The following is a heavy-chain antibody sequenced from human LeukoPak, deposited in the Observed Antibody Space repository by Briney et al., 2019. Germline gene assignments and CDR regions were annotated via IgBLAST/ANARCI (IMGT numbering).Heavy chain of an antibody. CDR1: GFTFYDYA. V-gene: IGHV3-23*01. D-gene: IGHD3-9*01. Sequence: GGSLRLSCAASGFTFYDYAMSWVRQAPGKGLEWVSAISGSGVSTYYADSVKGRFTISRDNSKNSLYLQVNSLRAEDTAVYYCAKCILTGYYKGYMDVWGKGTTVTISS. CDR2: ISGSGVST. J-gene: IGHJ6*03. CDR3: AKCILTGYYKGYMDV.